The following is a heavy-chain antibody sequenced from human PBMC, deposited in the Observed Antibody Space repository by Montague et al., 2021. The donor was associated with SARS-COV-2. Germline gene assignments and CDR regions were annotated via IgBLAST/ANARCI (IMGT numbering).Heavy chain of an antibody. Sequence: QSGAEVKKPGESLKISCKGSGYTFTSYWIGWVRQMPGKGLEWMGIIYPGDSDTRYSPSLHGQVTISADKSISTAYLQWGSLKASDAAMYYCARHPRYCSGGSCYSGGEFDYWGQGTLVTVSS. CDR3: ARHPRYCSGGSCYSGGEFDY. D-gene: IGHD2-15*01. J-gene: IGHJ4*02. CDR1: GYTFTSYW. CDR2: IYPGDSDT. V-gene: IGHV5-51*01.